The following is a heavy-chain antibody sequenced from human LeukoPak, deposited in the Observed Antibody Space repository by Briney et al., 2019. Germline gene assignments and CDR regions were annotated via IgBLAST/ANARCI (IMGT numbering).Heavy chain of an antibody. CDR1: GFTFSSYL. CDR2: IKQDGSEQ. CDR3: SREYLTVSYFDY. J-gene: IGHJ4*02. Sequence: GGSLRLSCAASGFTFSSYLMSWVRQAPGKGVGWVANIKQDGSEQYYVDSVKGRFTISRDNAKNSLFLQMNSLRGEDTAVYYCSREYLTVSYFDYWGQGTLVTVSS. D-gene: IGHD4-11*01. V-gene: IGHV3-7*05.